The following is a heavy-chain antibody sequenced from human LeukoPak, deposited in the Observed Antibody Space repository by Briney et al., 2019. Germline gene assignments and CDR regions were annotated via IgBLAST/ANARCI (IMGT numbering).Heavy chain of an antibody. D-gene: IGHD3-22*01. Sequence: ASVQVSCQASRYTFTRYYLHWVRQPPAQGLEWMGWINPTSGGTNYAHKFQGRVTITRDKSNNPVFTELRMLDPDETAVYYFSRSSVQDVDDNMDVWGKGTTGTMSS. J-gene: IGHJ6*03. CDR2: INPTSGGT. CDR1: RYTFTRYY. CDR3: SRSSVQDVDDNMDV. V-gene: IGHV1-2*02.